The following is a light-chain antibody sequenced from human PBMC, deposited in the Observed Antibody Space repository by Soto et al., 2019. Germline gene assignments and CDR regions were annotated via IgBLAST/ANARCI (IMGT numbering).Light chain of an antibody. CDR2: KAS. CDR3: QQYNSYPLT. CDR1: ESISNW. V-gene: IGKV1-5*03. Sequence: DIQMTQSPSTLSASVGDRVIITCRASESISNWLAWYQQKPGKAPNLLIYKASSLESGVPSRFSGSGSGTEFTLTISSLQPDHFATYYCQQYNSYPLTFGGGTKVDIK. J-gene: IGKJ4*01.